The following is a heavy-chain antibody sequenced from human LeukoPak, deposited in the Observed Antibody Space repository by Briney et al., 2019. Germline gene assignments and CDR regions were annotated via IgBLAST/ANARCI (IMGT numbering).Heavy chain of an antibody. J-gene: IGHJ5*02. V-gene: IGHV3-23*01. D-gene: IGHD3-10*01. CDR3: AKDRALWFGELSPYNWFDP. CDR1: GFTSSYA. Sequence: LPGGSLRLSCAASGFTSSYAMSWVRQAPGKGLEWVSAISGSGGSTYYADSVKGRFTISRDNSKNTLYLQMNSLRAEDTAVYYCAKDRALWFGELSPYNWFDPWGQGTLVTVSS. CDR2: ISGSGGST.